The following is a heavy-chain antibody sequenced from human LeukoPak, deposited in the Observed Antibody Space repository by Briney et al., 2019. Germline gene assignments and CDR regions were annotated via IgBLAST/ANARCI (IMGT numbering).Heavy chain of an antibody. CDR2: IYYSGST. D-gene: IGHD3-22*01. J-gene: IGHJ5*02. V-gene: IGHV4-31*03. Sequence: KSSETLSLTCTVSGGSISSGGYYWSWIRQHPGRGLEWIGYIYYSGSTYYNPSLKSRVTISVDTSKNQFSLKLSSVTAAYTAVYYCAGARGYYYDSSGQFDPWGQGTLVTVSS. CDR1: GGSISSGGYY. CDR3: AGARGYYYDSSGQFDP.